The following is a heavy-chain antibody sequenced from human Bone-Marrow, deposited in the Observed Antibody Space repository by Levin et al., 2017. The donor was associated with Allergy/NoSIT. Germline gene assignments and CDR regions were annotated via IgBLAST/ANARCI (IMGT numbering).Heavy chain of an antibody. CDR2: ISGRSENT. CDR3: ATVSPSTVGLADY. CDR1: GFTFSNYA. D-gene: IGHD4-23*01. Sequence: GGSLRLSCAASGFTFSNYAMSWVRQAPGKGLEWVSAISGRSENTYYAGSVKGRFTVSRDDSKNTLSLQMNNLRAEDTAVYYCATVSPSTVGLADYGGQGTLVSVSS. J-gene: IGHJ4*02. V-gene: IGHV3-23*01.